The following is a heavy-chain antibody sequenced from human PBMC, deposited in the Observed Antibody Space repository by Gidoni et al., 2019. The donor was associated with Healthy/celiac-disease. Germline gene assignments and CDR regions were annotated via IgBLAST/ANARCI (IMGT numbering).Heavy chain of an antibody. Sequence: EVQLVESGGGLVQPGGSLRLSCAASGFTVSSNYMSGVRQAPGKGLEWVSVIYSGGSTYYADSVKGRFTISRDNSKNTLYLQMNSLRAEDTAVYYCARAPTIYNYMDVWGKGTTVTVSS. CDR2: IYSGGST. CDR3: ARAPTIYNYMDV. D-gene: IGHD3-9*01. CDR1: GFTVSSNY. J-gene: IGHJ6*03. V-gene: IGHV3-66*01.